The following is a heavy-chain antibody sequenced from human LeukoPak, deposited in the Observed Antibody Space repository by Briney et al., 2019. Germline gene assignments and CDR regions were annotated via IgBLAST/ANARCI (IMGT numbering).Heavy chain of an antibody. CDR1: GFTSSNYA. V-gene: IGHV3-23*03. Sequence: GGSLRLSCAASGFTSSNYAMSWVRQAPGKGLERVSVTYSGGSTYYADSVKGRFTISRDNSKNTLYLQMNSLRAEDTAVYYCATKRGYNYGLDYWGQGTLVTVSS. CDR2: TYSGGST. CDR3: ATKRGYNYGLDY. D-gene: IGHD5-18*01. J-gene: IGHJ4*02.